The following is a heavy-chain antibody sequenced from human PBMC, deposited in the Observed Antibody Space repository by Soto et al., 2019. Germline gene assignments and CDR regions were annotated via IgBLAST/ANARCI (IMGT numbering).Heavy chain of an antibody. V-gene: IGHV4-34*01. CDR3: ARGGVSGPYYYYGMDV. Sequence: SETLSLTCAFYGGSFSGYYWSLIRQPPGKGLEWIGEINHSGSTNYNPSLKSRVTISVDTSKNQFSLKLSSVTAADTAVYYCARGGVSGPYYYYGMDVWGQGTTVTVSS. J-gene: IGHJ6*02. CDR1: GGSFSGYY. CDR2: INHSGST. D-gene: IGHD3-10*01.